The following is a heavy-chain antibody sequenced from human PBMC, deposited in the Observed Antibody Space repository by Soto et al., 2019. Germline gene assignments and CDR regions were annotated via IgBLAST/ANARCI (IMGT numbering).Heavy chain of an antibody. CDR1: GGSINSGDYY. J-gene: IGHJ5*02. D-gene: IGHD3-9*01. Sequence: QVQLQESGPGLVKPSQTLSLTCTVSGGSINSGDYYWSWIRQPPGKGLEWIGYIYYTGSTYYNPSLKSRVTISIDTSKNQFSLRLSSVTAADTAVYYCVRINGDNYDILTNRFDPWGQGTLITVSS. CDR3: VRINGDNYDILTNRFDP. CDR2: IYYTGST. V-gene: IGHV4-30-4*01.